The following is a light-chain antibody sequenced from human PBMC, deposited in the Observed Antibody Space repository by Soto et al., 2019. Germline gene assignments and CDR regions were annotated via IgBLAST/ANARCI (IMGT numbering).Light chain of an antibody. CDR3: QQFHDPWT. V-gene: IGKV1-5*03. J-gene: IGKJ1*01. CDR1: QSISNW. CDR2: KAS. Sequence: DIQMTQSPSTLSASVGDRVTITCRASQSISNWLAWYQQKPGKAPNLLIYKASNLESGFPSRFSGSGSGTEFTLTISSLQPDDFATYYCQQFHDPWTFGQGTKVEIK.